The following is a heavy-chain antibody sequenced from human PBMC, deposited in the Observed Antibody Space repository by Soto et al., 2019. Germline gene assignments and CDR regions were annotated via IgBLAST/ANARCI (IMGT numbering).Heavy chain of an antibody. Sequence: SETMSLTCTVSGGSISSSSYYWGWISQPPGKGLEWIGSIYYSGSTYYNPSLKSRVTISVDTSKNQFSLKLSSVTAADTAVYYCARLTPDRYDFWSGYSGYYYYGMDVWGQGTTVTVSS. CDR2: IYYSGST. J-gene: IGHJ6*02. V-gene: IGHV4-39*01. D-gene: IGHD3-3*01. CDR3: ARLTPDRYDFWSGYSGYYYYGMDV. CDR1: GGSISSSSYY.